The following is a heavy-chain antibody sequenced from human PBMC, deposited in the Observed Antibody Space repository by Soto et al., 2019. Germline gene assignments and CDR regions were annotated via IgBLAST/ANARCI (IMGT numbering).Heavy chain of an antibody. D-gene: IGHD6-19*01. CDR1: GFTFSNYA. J-gene: IGHJ4*02. Sequence: GGSLRLSCAASGFTFSNYAMSWVRQAPGKGLEWVSDISGSGSNTYYADSVKGRLTISRGNSKNTLYLQMSSLGAADTAVYYCAKEDRAVAGYYFDNWGQGTLVTVSS. V-gene: IGHV3-23*01. CDR3: AKEDRAVAGYYFDN. CDR2: ISGSGSNT.